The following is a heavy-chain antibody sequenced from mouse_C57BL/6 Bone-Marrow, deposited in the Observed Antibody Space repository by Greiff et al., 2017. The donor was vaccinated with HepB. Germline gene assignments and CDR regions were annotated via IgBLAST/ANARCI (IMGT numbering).Heavy chain of an antibody. Sequence: EVKLVESGGGLVKPGGSLKLSCAASGFTFSSYAMSWVRQTPEKRLEWVATISDGGSYTYYPDNVKGRFTISRDNAKNNLYLQMSHLKSEDTAMYYCARQLRLEAYWGQGTLVTVSA. CDR3: ARQLRLEAY. D-gene: IGHD3-2*02. CDR1: GFTFSSYA. V-gene: IGHV5-4*03. J-gene: IGHJ3*01. CDR2: ISDGGSYT.